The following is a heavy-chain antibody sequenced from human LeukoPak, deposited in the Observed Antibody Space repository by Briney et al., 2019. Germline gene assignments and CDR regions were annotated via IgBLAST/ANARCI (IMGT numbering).Heavy chain of an antibody. CDR2: IYYSGST. Sequence: SETLSLTCTVSGGSISSSSYYWGWIRQPPGKGLEWIGSIYYSGSTYYNPSLKSRVTISVDTSKNQFSLKLSSVTAADTAVYHCARLRGRWLQPFDYWGQGTLVTVSS. J-gene: IGHJ4*02. CDR1: GGSISSSSYY. CDR3: ARLRGRWLQPFDY. V-gene: IGHV4-39*01. D-gene: IGHD5-24*01.